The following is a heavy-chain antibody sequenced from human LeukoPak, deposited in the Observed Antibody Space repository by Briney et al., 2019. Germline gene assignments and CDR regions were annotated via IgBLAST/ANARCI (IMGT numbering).Heavy chain of an antibody. CDR2: IYYSGST. D-gene: IGHD5-24*01. CDR1: GGSISSYY. J-gene: IGHJ4*02. V-gene: IGHV4-59*01. Sequence: SETLSLTCTVSGGSISSYYWSWIRQPPGKGLEWIGYIYYSGSTNYNPSLKSRVTISVDTSKNQFSLKLSSVTAADTAVYYCARQDGRRRYFDYWGQGTLATVSS. CDR3: ARQDGRRRYFDY.